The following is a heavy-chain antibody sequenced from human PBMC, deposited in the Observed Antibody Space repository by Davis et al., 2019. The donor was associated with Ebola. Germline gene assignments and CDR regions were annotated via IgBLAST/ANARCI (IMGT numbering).Heavy chain of an antibody. CDR3: ARRILGDSRGAADS. CDR1: GFSFNIYG. Sequence: PGGSLRLSCAASGFSFNIYGMYWFRQPPGKGLEWVSYIGANDEGISYVDSVKGRFTVSRDNAKDSLWLHMDSLRDEDTAVYYCARRILGDSRGAADSWGQGTTVTVSS. D-gene: IGHD4-17*01. V-gene: IGHV3-48*02. J-gene: IGHJ6*02. CDR2: IGANDEGI.